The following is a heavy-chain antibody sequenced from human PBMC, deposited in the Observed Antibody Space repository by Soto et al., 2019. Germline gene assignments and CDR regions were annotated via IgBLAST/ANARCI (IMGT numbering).Heavy chain of an antibody. CDR2: ISYDGSNK. CDR3: ARGQITMIVVVISGLDY. CDR1: GFTFSSYA. D-gene: IGHD3-22*01. Sequence: QVQLVESGGGVVQPGRSLRLSCAASGFTFSSYAMHWVRQAPGKGLECVAVISYDGSNKYYADSVKGRFTISRDNSKNTLYLQMNSLRAEDTAVYYCARGQITMIVVVISGLDYWGQGTLVTVSS. J-gene: IGHJ4*02. V-gene: IGHV3-30-3*01.